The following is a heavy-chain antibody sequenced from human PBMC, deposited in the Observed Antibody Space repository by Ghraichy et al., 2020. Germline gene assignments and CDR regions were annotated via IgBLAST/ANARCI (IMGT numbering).Heavy chain of an antibody. CDR1: GGTFSSYA. Sequence: SVKVSCKASGGTFSSYAISWVRQAPGQGLEWMGRIIPILGIANYAQKFQGRVTITADKSTSTAYMELSSLRSEDTAVYYCARDGGERITIFGVVTQKPFDIWGQGTMVTVSS. D-gene: IGHD3-3*01. J-gene: IGHJ3*02. CDR3: ARDGGERITIFGVVTQKPFDI. V-gene: IGHV1-69*04. CDR2: IIPILGIA.